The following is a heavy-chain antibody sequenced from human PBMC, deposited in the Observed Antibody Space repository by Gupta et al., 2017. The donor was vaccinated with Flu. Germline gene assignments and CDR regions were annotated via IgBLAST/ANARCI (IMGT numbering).Heavy chain of an antibody. CDR2: VGAGGDRT. V-gene: IGHV3-23*01. CDR1: GLTFSDYA. Sequence: EVQLLESGRALVQPGGSLRLSCAASGLTFSDYAMNWVRQAPGKGLEWVSTVGAGGDRTYYADSVMGRFTISRDNSKNTVYLQMNSLRGDDTAVYYCAKDRSGNPAIDYWGQGTLVTVSA. J-gene: IGHJ4*02. CDR3: AKDRSGNPAIDY. D-gene: IGHD6-13*01.